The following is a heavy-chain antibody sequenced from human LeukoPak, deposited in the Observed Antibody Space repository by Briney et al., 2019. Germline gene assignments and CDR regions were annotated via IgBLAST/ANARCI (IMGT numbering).Heavy chain of an antibody. V-gene: IGHV3-53*01. CDR3: ATYSSLDY. D-gene: IGHD3-22*01. J-gene: IGHJ4*02. CDR1: GFTVSNNY. CDR2: IYSGGST. Sequence: GGSLRHSCAASGFTVSNNYMSWVRQAPGKGLEWVSLIYSGGSTYYADSVKGRFTISRDNSENTLYLQMNSLRAEDTAVYYCATYSSLDYWGQGNLVTVPS.